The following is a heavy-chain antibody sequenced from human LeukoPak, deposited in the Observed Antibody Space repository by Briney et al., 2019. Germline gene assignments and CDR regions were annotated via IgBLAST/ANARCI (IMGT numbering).Heavy chain of an antibody. J-gene: IGHJ6*03. Sequence: ASVKVSCKASGYTFTSYGISWVRQAPGQGLEWIGWISAYNGNTNYAQKLQGRVTMTTDTSTSTAYMELRSLRSDDTAVYYCARVALDGPEGYMDAWGKGTTVTVSS. D-gene: IGHD5-24*01. CDR2: ISAYNGNT. V-gene: IGHV1-18*01. CDR1: GYTFTSYG. CDR3: ARVALDGPEGYMDA.